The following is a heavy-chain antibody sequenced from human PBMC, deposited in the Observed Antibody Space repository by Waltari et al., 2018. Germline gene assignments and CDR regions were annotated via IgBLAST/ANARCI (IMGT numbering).Heavy chain of an antibody. Sequence: EVQLLESAGGLVQPGGALRLSCAASGFSFMGFARRWVRQAPGEGWGWVASISGSGATPFYADSVKGRFTIVRDNSKDTFYLQMNSLRVDDSAVYYCAKGSRGYTNCFFDCWGQGALVTVSS. CDR1: GFSFMGFA. V-gene: IGHV3-23*01. J-gene: IGHJ4*02. CDR3: AKGSRGYTNCFFDC. D-gene: IGHD3-16*02. CDR2: ISGSGATP.